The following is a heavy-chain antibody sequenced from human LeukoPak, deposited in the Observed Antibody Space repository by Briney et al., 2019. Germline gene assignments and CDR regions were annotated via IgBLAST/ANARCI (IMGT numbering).Heavy chain of an antibody. D-gene: IGHD1-26*01. Sequence: GGSLRLSCAASGFTFSSYWMSWVRQAPGKGLEWVSGISWNSGSIGYADSVKGRFTISRDNAKNSLYLQMNSLRAEDMALYYCAKGGGSSPYYYYYMDVWGKGTTVTVSS. J-gene: IGHJ6*03. CDR2: ISWNSGSI. CDR3: AKGGGSSPYYYYYMDV. CDR1: GFTFSSYW. V-gene: IGHV3-9*03.